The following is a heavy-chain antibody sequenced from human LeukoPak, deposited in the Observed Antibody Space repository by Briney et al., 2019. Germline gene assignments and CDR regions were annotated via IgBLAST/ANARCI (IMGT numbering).Heavy chain of an antibody. Sequence: SETLSLTCTVSGGSISSGGYYWSWIRQHPGKGLEWIGYIYYSGSTYYNPSLKSRVTISVDTSKNQFSLKLNSVTAADTAVYYCARDVGALFDYWGQGTLVTVSS. J-gene: IGHJ4*02. CDR1: GGSISSGGYY. V-gene: IGHV4-31*03. CDR2: IYYSGST. D-gene: IGHD1-26*01. CDR3: ARDVGALFDY.